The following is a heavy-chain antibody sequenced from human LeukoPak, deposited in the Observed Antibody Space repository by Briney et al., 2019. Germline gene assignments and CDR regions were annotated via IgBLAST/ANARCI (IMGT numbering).Heavy chain of an antibody. CDR3: ARWGITIFGVAPFDY. CDR2: INPSGGRT. J-gene: IGHJ4*02. D-gene: IGHD3-3*01. CDR1: GYTFTSYD. Sequence: ASVKVSCKASGYTFTSYDINWVRQATGQGLEWMGIINPSGGRTSYAQKFQGRVTMTRDTSTSTVYMELSSLRSEDTAVYYCARWGITIFGVAPFDYWGQGTLVTVSS. V-gene: IGHV1-46*01.